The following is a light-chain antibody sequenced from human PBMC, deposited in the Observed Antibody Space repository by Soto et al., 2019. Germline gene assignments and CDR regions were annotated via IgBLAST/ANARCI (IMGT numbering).Light chain of an antibody. CDR3: QQYDNWPKT. CDR1: QSVSSD. V-gene: IGKV3-15*01. CDR2: GAS. J-gene: IGKJ1*01. Sequence: EIVMTQSPATLSVSPGERATLSCRASQSVSSDLAWYQHKPSQAPRLLIYGASTRATGIPARFSRRGSGTEFTLTISSLQSVDFAVYYCQQYDNWPKTFGQGTKVEIK.